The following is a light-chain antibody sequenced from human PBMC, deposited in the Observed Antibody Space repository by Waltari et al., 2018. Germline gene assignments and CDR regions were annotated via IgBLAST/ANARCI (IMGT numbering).Light chain of an antibody. V-gene: IGLV3-21*02. J-gene: IGLJ2*01. CDR2: DDN. CDR3: QVWDNDSDHVV. CDR1: KIVSKS. Sequence: SYVVTQAPSVSLAPGQTARITCVADKIVSKSVHWYLQRPGEAPLLVVFDDNKLPSGIPERLSGTKSGNTATLIISRVEAGDEADYFCQVWDNDSDHVVFGGGTKLTVL.